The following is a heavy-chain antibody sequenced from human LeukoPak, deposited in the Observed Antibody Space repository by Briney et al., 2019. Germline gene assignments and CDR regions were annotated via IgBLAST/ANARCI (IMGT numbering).Heavy chain of an antibody. V-gene: IGHV3-23*01. CDR2: ISGSGGST. D-gene: IGHD4-17*01. CDR3: AKDYGDYVFYFDY. CDR1: GFTFSIYA. J-gene: IGHJ4*02. Sequence: GGSLRLSCADSGFTFSIYAMSWVRQAPGKGLEWVSAISGSGGSTYYADSVKGRFTISRDNSKNTLYLQMNSLRAEDTAVYYCAKDYGDYVFYFDYWGQGTLVTVSS.